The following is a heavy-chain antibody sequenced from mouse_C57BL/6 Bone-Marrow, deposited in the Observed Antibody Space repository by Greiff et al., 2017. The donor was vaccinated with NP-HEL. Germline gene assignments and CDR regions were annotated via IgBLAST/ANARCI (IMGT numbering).Heavy chain of an antibody. V-gene: IGHV1-81*01. J-gene: IGHJ3*01. CDR2: IYPSSGNT. CDR1: GYTFTSYG. D-gene: IGHD2-3*01. CDR3: ARCDGYYVGWFAY. Sequence: QVQLQQSGAELARPGASVKLSCKASGYTFTSYGISWVKQRTGQGLEWIGEIYPSSGNTYYNEKFKGQATLPADKSASTAYMELRSLTSEDSAVYVWARCDGYYVGWFAYWGQGTLVTVSA.